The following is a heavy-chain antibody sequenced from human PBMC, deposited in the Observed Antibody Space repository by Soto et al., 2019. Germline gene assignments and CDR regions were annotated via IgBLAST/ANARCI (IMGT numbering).Heavy chain of an antibody. CDR3: ARDFSMVRGVIGPNDAFDI. CDR1: GYTFTSYY. Sequence: QVQLVQSGAEVKKPGASVKVSCKASGYTFTSYYMHWVRQAPGQGLEWMGIINPSGGSTSYAQKFQGRVTMTRDTSTSTVYMELSSLRSEATAVYYCARDFSMVRGVIGPNDAFDIWGQGTMVTVSS. CDR2: INPSGGST. J-gene: IGHJ3*02. V-gene: IGHV1-46*01. D-gene: IGHD3-10*01.